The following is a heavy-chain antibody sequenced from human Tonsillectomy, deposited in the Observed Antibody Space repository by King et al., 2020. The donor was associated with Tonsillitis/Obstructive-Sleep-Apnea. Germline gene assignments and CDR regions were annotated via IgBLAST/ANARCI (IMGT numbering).Heavy chain of an antibody. CDR2: NYNSGNT. V-gene: IGHV4-4*02. CDR3: ARDRYFDY. Sequence: QLQESGPGLVKPSGNLSLICAVSGGSISSSHWWSWVRHPPGKGLEWFGENYNSGNTNYNPSLKSRVTISVDKSKSPFSLRLSSVTAADTAVYFCARDRYFDYWGQGILVTVSS. J-gene: IGHJ4*02. CDR1: GGSISSSHW.